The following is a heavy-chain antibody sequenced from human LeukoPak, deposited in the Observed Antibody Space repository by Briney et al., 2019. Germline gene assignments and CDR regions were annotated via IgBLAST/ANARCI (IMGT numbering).Heavy chain of an antibody. CDR2: ISSSGSTI. J-gene: IGHJ4*02. D-gene: IGHD3/OR15-3a*01. V-gene: IGHV3-11*01. Sequence: GRSLRPSCAASGFTFSDYYMSWIRQAPGKGLEWVSYISSSGSTIYYADSVKGRFTIARDNAKNSLYLQMNSLRAEDTAVYYCARASGTGYYIDYWGQGTLVTVSS. CDR1: GFTFSDYY. CDR3: ARASGTGYYIDY.